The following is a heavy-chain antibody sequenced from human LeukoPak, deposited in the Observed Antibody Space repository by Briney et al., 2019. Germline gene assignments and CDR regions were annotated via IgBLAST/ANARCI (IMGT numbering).Heavy chain of an antibody. V-gene: IGHV3-7*01. CDR3: ARGSVVVAATDNWFDP. D-gene: IGHD2-15*01. CDR1: GFTFSSHG. CDR2: IKQDGSEK. J-gene: IGHJ5*02. Sequence: GGSLRLSCEASGFTFSSHGMHWVRQAPGKGLEWVANIKQDGSEKYYVDSVKGRFTISRDNAKNSLYLHMNSLRAEDTAVYYCARGSVVVAATDNWFDPWGQGTLVTVSS.